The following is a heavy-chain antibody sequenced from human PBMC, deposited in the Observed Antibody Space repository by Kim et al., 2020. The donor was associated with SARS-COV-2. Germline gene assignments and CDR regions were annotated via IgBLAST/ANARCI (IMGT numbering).Heavy chain of an antibody. D-gene: IGHD6-19*01. J-gene: IGHJ4*02. CDR3: ARDSFSVAAEFDY. Sequence: YADSVRGRFSISRDNAKNSLYRQMNSLRAEDTAVYYCARDSFSVAAEFDYWGQGTLVTVSS. V-gene: IGHV3-48*03.